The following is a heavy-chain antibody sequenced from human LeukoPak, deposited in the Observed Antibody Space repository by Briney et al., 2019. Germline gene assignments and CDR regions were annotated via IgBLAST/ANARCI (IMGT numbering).Heavy chain of an antibody. J-gene: IGHJ5*02. CDR1: GYTFPSYF. CDR2: INPTGGST. CDR3: ATYYSNYEVGWFDP. V-gene: IGHV1-46*01. D-gene: IGHD4-11*01. Sequence: ASVKVSCKASGYTFPSYFMHWVRQAPGQGLEWMGIINPTGGSTTYAQKFQGRVTMTRDTSTSTVYMELSSLRSDDPAVYYCATYYSNYEVGWFDPWGQGTLVTVSS.